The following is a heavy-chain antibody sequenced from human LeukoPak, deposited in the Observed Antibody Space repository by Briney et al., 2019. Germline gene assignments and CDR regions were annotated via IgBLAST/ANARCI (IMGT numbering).Heavy chain of an antibody. Sequence: GGSLRLSCAAPGFTFSSYAMSRVRQAPGKGLEWVSAISGSGGSTYYADSVKGRFTISRDNSKNTLYLQMNSLRAEDTAVYYCAKDPSYYGSGSYSRYWGQGTLVTVSS. J-gene: IGHJ4*02. CDR1: GFTFSSYA. V-gene: IGHV3-23*01. CDR2: ISGSGGST. D-gene: IGHD3-10*01. CDR3: AKDPSYYGSGSYSRY.